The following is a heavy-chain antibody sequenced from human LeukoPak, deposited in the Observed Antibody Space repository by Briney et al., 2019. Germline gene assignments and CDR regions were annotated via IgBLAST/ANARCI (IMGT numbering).Heavy chain of an antibody. CDR2: INPGGST. CDR3: AREHCSGGDCTTFDY. V-gene: IGHV4-34*01. D-gene: IGHD2-15*01. Sequence: SETLSLTCAVYGESFSGFYWSWIRQSPGKGLEWIGEINPGGSTNYNPSLEGRVTISVDTSKNQFSLKVDSVPPADTAVYYCAREHCSGGDCTTFDYWGQGNLVTVSS. J-gene: IGHJ4*02. CDR1: GESFSGFY.